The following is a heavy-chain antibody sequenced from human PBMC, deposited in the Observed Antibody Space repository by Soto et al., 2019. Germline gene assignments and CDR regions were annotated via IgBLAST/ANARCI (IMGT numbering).Heavy chain of an antibody. CDR2: INHSGST. V-gene: IGHV4-34*01. D-gene: IGHD2-2*01. CDR3: ARGYCSSTSCHPDAFDI. J-gene: IGHJ3*02. Sequence: QVQLQQWGAGLLKPSETLSLTCAVYGGSFSGYYWSWIRQPPGKGLEWFGEINHSGSTNYNPSLKSRVTISVDTSKNQFSLKLSSVTAADTAVYYCARGYCSSTSCHPDAFDIWGQGTMVTVSS. CDR1: GGSFSGYY.